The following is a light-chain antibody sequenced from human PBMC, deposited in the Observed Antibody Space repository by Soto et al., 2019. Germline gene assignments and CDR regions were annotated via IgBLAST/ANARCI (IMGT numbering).Light chain of an antibody. CDR2: GAS. CDR1: QSVDTTF. V-gene: IGKV3-20*01. Sequence: EIVLTQSPGSLSLSPGQRATLSCGASQSVDTTFFAWYQKKPGQAPRLLIYGASKRATGIPDRFSGSGSGTDFNLIISRLEPEDFAVYYCQQYMSSVTFGQGTKVEIK. CDR3: QQYMSSVT. J-gene: IGKJ1*01.